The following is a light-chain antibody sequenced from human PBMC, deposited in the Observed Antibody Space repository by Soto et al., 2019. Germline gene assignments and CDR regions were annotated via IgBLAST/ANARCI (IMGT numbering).Light chain of an antibody. Sequence: QSVLTQPPSLSVAPGQRGTISCTGSSSNIGAGYDVRWYQQLPGTAPKLLIYGNSNRPSGVPDRFTGSKSGTSASLAITGLQAEDEADYYCQSYDSSLSGYVFGTGTKVTVL. CDR3: QSYDSSLSGYV. CDR1: SSNIGAGYD. J-gene: IGLJ1*01. CDR2: GNS. V-gene: IGLV1-40*01.